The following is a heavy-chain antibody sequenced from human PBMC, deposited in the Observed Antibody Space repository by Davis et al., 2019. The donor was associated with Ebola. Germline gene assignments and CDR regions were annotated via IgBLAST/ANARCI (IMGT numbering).Heavy chain of an antibody. CDR1: GGSISSSSYY. CDR3: ARGRYFDWLLLAPYYYYGMDV. CDR2: INHSGST. V-gene: IGHV4-39*07. D-gene: IGHD3-9*01. Sequence: SETLSLTCTVSGGSISSSSYYWGWIRQPPGKGLEWIGEINHSGSTNYNPSLKSRVTISVDTSKNQFSLKLSSVTAADTAVYYCARGRYFDWLLLAPYYYYGMDVWGQGTTVTVSS. J-gene: IGHJ6*02.